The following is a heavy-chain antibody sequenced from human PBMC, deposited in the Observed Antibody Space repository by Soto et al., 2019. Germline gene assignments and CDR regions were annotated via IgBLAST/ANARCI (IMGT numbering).Heavy chain of an antibody. V-gene: IGHV1-8*01. D-gene: IGHD6-13*01. CDR2: MNPGSGDT. CDR3: VRRHVSATGIDWFDP. Sequence: GASVKVSCKASGYSFTNNDVTWVRQATGQGLEWMGWMNPGSGDTGYAQKFQGRVTMTRDTSASTAYMELSSLRSEDTAVYYCVRRHVSATGIDWFDPWGQGTLVTVSS. CDR1: GYSFTNND. J-gene: IGHJ5*02.